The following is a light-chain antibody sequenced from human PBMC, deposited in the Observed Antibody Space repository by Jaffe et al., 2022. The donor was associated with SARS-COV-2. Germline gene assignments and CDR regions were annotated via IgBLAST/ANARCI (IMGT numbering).Light chain of an antibody. CDR3: QQYNSYS. CDR2: KAS. J-gene: IGKJ4*01. Sequence: DIQMTQSPSTLSASVGDRVTITCRASQSIRTWLAWYQQKPGKAPKLLIYKASNLESGVPSRFSGSGSGTEFTLTIRSLQPDDFATYYCQQYNSYSFGGGTKVEI. CDR1: QSIRTW. V-gene: IGKV1-5*03.